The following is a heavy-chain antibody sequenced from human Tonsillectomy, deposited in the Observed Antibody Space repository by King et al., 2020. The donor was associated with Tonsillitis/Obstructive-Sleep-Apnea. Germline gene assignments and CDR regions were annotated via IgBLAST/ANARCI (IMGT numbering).Heavy chain of an antibody. CDR1: GGSISSSSYY. CDR2: IFYSGST. V-gene: IGHV4-39*01. D-gene: IGHD3-10*01. CDR3: ARHIGGVSSYYVDY. Sequence: LQLQESGPGLVKPSETLSLTCTVSGGSISSSSYYWGWIRQPPGQGLEWIGSIFYSGSTYYNPSLKSRITISVGTSKNLFSLTLSSVTAADTAVYYCARHIGGVSSYYVDYWGQGTLGAGSS. J-gene: IGHJ4*02.